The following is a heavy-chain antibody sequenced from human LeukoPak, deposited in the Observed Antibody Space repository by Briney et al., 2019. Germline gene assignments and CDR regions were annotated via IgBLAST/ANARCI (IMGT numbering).Heavy chain of an antibody. Sequence: GGSLRLSCTDSELTVSRNYMAWVRQAPGKGLECVSVIYTGGRTFYADSVRGGLTISRDISKNTVSLQMNSLKAEDTAVYFCARVELATSSLDLWGQGTLVIVSS. J-gene: IGHJ5*02. V-gene: IGHV3-53*01. D-gene: IGHD5-24*01. CDR3: ARVELATSSLDL. CDR2: IYTGGRT. CDR1: ELTVSRNY.